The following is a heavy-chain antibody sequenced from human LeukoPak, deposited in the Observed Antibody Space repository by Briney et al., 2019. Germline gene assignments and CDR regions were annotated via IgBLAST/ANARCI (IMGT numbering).Heavy chain of an antibody. D-gene: IGHD3-3*01. V-gene: IGHV1-46*01. Sequence: ASVKVSCKASGYTFTSYYMHWVRQAPGQGLEWMGIINPSGGSTSYAQKFQGRVTMTRDMSTSTVYMELSSLRSEDTAVYYCARGSVHDFWSGYLRNYYYMDVWGKGTTVTVSS. CDR2: INPSGGST. CDR3: ARGSVHDFWSGYLRNYYYMDV. CDR1: GYTFTSYY. J-gene: IGHJ6*03.